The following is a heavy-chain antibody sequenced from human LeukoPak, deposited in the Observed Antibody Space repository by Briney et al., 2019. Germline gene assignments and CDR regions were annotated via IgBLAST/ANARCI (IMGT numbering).Heavy chain of an antibody. D-gene: IGHD6-6*01. CDR1: GFTFSRYS. CDR2: ISSSSSYI. V-gene: IGHV3-21*01. J-gene: IGHJ4*02. Sequence: GGSLRLSCAASGFTFSRYSMNWVRQAPGKGLEWVSSISSSSSYIYYADSVKGRFTISRDNAKNSLYLQMNSLRAEDTAVYYCASRKMYSSSLLGGWGQGTLVTVSS. CDR3: ASRKMYSSSLLGG.